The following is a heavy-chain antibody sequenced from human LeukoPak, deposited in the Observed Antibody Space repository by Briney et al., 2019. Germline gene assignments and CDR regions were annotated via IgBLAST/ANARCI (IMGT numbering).Heavy chain of an antibody. V-gene: IGHV3-7*01. CDR2: ITPEGSDK. J-gene: IGHJ5*02. Sequence: GGSLRLSCAASGFTFISSWMSWVRQAPGKGLEWVANITPEGSDKYYVDSVKGRFTISRDNAKNSLYLQMNSLRAEDTAVYYCARERVGTPFASSSWGQGTLVTVSS. CDR1: GFTFISSW. D-gene: IGHD6-13*01. CDR3: ARERVGTPFASSS.